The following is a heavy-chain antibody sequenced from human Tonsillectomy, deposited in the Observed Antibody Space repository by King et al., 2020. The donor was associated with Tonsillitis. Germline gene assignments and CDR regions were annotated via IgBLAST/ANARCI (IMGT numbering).Heavy chain of an antibody. Sequence: VQLVESGGGLVKPGGSLRLSCAASGFTFSNAWMSWVRQAPGKGLEWVGRIKSKTDGGTTDYAAPVKGRFTISRDDSKNTLYLQMNSLKTEDTAVYYCTTLTYSSSPDYYYYGMDVWGQGTTVTVSS. CDR3: TTLTYSSSPDYYYYGMDV. CDR2: IKSKTDGGTT. V-gene: IGHV3-15*01. CDR1: GFTFSNAW. J-gene: IGHJ6*02. D-gene: IGHD6-6*01.